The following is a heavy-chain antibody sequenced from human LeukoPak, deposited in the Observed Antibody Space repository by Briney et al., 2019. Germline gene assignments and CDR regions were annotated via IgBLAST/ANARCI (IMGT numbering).Heavy chain of an antibody. V-gene: IGHV1-69*01. D-gene: IGHD3-3*01. CDR1: GGTFSSYA. Sequence: ASVKVSCKASGGTFSSYAISWVRQAPGQGLEWMGGIIPIFGTANYAQKFQSRVTITADESTSTAYMELSSLRSEDTAVYYCARVVPDDFWSGSYYYYGMDVWGQGTTVTVSS. J-gene: IGHJ6*02. CDR3: ARVVPDDFWSGSYYYYGMDV. CDR2: IIPIFGTA.